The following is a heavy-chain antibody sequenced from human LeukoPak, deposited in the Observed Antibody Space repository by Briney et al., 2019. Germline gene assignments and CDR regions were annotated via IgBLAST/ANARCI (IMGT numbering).Heavy chain of an antibody. D-gene: IGHD5-12*01. J-gene: IGHJ4*02. CDR2: IYSGGST. Sequence: GGSLRLSCAASGFTVSSNYMSWVRQAPGKGLEWVSVIYSGGSTYYADSVKGRFAISRDNSKNTLYLQMNSLRAEDTDVYYCARVGGGYDFGYWGQGTLVTVSS. CDR1: GFTVSSNY. CDR3: ARVGGGYDFGY. V-gene: IGHV3-53*01.